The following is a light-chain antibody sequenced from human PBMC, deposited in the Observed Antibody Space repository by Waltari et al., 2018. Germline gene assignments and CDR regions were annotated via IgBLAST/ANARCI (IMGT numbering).Light chain of an antibody. Sequence: SYELTQPPSVSVSPGQTARITCSGRALPKKYAFWYQQKSGQAPVLVIYEDSKRPSGIPDRFSASSSGTLATLTISGAQVGDEADYYCYSTDGSGDRGVFGGGTKVTVL. CDR3: YSTDGSGDRGV. J-gene: IGLJ3*02. V-gene: IGLV3-10*01. CDR2: EDS. CDR1: ALPKKY.